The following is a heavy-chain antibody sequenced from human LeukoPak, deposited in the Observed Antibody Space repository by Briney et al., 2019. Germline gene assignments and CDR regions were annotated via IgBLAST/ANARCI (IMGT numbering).Heavy chain of an antibody. Sequence: GGSLRLSCAASGFTFISYWMHWVRQAPGKGLVWVSRINGDGSSTDFADSVKGRFTISRDNAKNTLYLQMNSLRAEDTAVYYCARAAPHYLYFDYWGQGTLVTVSS. V-gene: IGHV3-74*01. CDR3: ARAAPHYLYFDY. CDR2: INGDGSST. J-gene: IGHJ4*02. CDR1: GFTFISYW. D-gene: IGHD3-10*01.